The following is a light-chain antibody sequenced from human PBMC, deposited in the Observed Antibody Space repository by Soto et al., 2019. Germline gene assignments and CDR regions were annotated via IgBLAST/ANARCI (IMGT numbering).Light chain of an antibody. V-gene: IGLV2-14*03. Sequence: QSALTQPASVSGSPGQSITISCTGTSSDIGNYNFVSWYQQHPGKAPKLMIYEVSSRPSGVSNRLSGSKSGNTASLTISGLQAEDEADYYCSSYTITTALVFGTGTKVTVL. CDR3: SSYTITTALV. J-gene: IGLJ1*01. CDR2: EVS. CDR1: SSDIGNYNF.